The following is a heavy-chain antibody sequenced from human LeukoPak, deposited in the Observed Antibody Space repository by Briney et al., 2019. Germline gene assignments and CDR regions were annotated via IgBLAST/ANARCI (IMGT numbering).Heavy chain of an antibody. V-gene: IGHV5-51*01. CDR1: GYSFTSYW. J-gene: IGHJ4*02. CDR3: ARRLREDIVVVPAAIRRKDYFDY. Sequence: GESLKISCKGSGYSFTSYWIGWVRQMPGKGLEWKGIIYPGDSDTRYSPSFQGQVTISADKSISTAYLQWSSLKASDTAMYYCARRLREDIVVVPAAIRRKDYFDYWGQGTLVTVSS. D-gene: IGHD2-2*02. CDR2: IYPGDSDT.